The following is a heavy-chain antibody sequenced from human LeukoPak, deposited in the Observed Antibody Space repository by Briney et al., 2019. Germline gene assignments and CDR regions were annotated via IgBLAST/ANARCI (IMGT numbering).Heavy chain of an antibody. D-gene: IGHD3-10*01. CDR2: IKQDGSEK. V-gene: IGHV3-7*01. CDR3: AREVSLGPLWFGELLSRLYNWFDP. J-gene: IGHJ5*02. CDR1: GFTFSSYW. Sequence: PGGSLRLSCAASGFTFSSYWMSWVRQAPGKGLEWVANIKQDGSEKYYVDSVKGRFTISRDNAKNSLYLQMNSLIAEDTAVYYCAREVSLGPLWFGELLSRLYNWFDPWGQGTLVTVSS.